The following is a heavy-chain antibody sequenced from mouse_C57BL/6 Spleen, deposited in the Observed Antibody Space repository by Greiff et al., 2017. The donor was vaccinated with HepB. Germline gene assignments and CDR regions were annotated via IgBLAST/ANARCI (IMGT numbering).Heavy chain of an antibody. CDR3: ARHEDGPDYDDDGDCCFDV. Sequence: QVQLQQSGAELVKPGASVKLSCKASGYTFTEYTIHWVKQRSGQGLEWIGWFYPGSGSIKYNEKFKDKATLTADKSSSTVYMELSRLTSEDSAVYCCARHEDGPDYDDDGDCCFDVWGTGTTSTVSS. V-gene: IGHV1-62-2*01. CDR1: GYTFTEYT. D-gene: IGHD2-4*01. CDR2: FYPGSGSI. J-gene: IGHJ1*03.